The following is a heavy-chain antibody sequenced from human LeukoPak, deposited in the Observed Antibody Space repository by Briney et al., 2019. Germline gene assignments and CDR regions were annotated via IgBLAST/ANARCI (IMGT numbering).Heavy chain of an antibody. CDR3: AREGYYYGSGSYYNVNWFDP. CDR1: GDSIRSYY. CDR2: IYYSGGT. J-gene: IGHJ5*02. V-gene: IGHV4-59*01. D-gene: IGHD3-10*01. Sequence: PSETLSLTCTVSGDSIRSYYWSWIRQPPGKGLEWIGYIYYSGGTNYNPSLKSRVTISVDTSKNQFSLKLNSVTAADTAVYYCAREGYYYGSGSYYNVNWFDPWGQGTLVTVSS.